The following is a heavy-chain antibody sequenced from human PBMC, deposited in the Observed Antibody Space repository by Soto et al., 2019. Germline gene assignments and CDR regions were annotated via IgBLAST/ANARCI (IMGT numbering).Heavy chain of an antibody. CDR2: ISAYNGNT. V-gene: IGHV1-18*01. J-gene: IGHJ6*02. D-gene: IGHD6-19*01. Sequence: ASVKVSCKASGYTFTSYGISWVRQAPGQGLEWMGWISAYNGNTKYAQKLQGRVTMTTDTSTSTAYMELRSLRSDDTAVYYCARTYSSGWYGSEGYYYGMDVWGQGTTVTVSS. CDR1: GYTFTSYG. CDR3: ARTYSSGWYGSEGYYYGMDV.